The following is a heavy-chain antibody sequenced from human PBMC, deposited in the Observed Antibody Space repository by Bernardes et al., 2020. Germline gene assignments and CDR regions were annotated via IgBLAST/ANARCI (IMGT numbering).Heavy chain of an antibody. CDR2: ITSHSTTI. V-gene: IGHV3-48*02. J-gene: IGHJ5*02. Sequence: GESLCLSCAASGFTISTNSMNWVRQAPGKGLEWVSYITSHSTTIYYADSVKGRFTTSRDNTKNSLYLQMNSLRDEDTAVYYCARTGYCTDSRSYECNWFDPWGQGTLVTVSS. CDR1: GFTISTNS. CDR3: ARTGYCTDSRSYECNWFDP. D-gene: IGHD2-8*01.